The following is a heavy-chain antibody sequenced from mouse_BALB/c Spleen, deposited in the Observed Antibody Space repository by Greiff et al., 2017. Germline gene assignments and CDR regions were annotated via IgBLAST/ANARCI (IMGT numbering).Heavy chain of an antibody. Sequence: QVQLKQSGAELVRPGTSVKVSCKASGYAFTNYLIEWVKQRPGQGLEWIGVINPGSGGTNYNEKFKGKATLTADKSSSTAYMQLSSLTSDDSAVYFCARRVDGFDYWGQGTTLTVSS. CDR3: ARRVDGFDY. J-gene: IGHJ2*01. CDR2: INPGSGGT. V-gene: IGHV1-54*01. CDR1: GYAFTNYL. D-gene: IGHD1-1*01.